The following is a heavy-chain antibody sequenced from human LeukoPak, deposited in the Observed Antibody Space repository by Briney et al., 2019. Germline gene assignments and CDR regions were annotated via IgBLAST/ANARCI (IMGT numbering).Heavy chain of an antibody. CDR2: IIPILGIA. CDR1: GGTFSSYT. J-gene: IGHJ4*02. V-gene: IGHV1-69*02. Sequence: ASVKVSCKASGGTFSSYTISWVRQAPGQGLEWMGRIIPILGIANYAQKFQGRVTITADKSTSTAYMELSSLRSEDTAVYYCARTHDSSGYYYAGGLDYWGRGTLVTVSS. D-gene: IGHD3-22*01. CDR3: ARTHDSSGYYYAGGLDY.